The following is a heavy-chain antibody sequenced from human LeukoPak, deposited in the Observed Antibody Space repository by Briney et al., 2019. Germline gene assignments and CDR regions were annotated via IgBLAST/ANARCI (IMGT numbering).Heavy chain of an antibody. CDR1: GFTFSSYA. CDR3: AKRETYYYGSGSYFLY. CDR2: ISGSGGST. D-gene: IGHD3-10*01. Sequence: PGGSLRLSCAASGFTFSSYAMSWVRQAPGKGLEWVSAISGSGGSTYYADSVKGRFTISRDNSKNTLYPQMNSLRAEDTAVYYCAKRETYYYGSGSYFLYWGQGTLVTVSS. J-gene: IGHJ4*02. V-gene: IGHV3-23*01.